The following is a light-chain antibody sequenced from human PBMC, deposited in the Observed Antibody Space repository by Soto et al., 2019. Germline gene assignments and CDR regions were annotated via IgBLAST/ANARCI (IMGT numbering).Light chain of an antibody. CDR3: QSYDSRLSGYV. CDR1: TSNIGSGYD. V-gene: IGLV1-40*01. Sequence: QAVVTQPPSVSGAPGQRVTIPCTGTTSNIGSGYDVHWYQQLPGTAPKVLIYGNNNRPSGVPGRFSASKSGTSASLAITGLQAEDEADYYYQSYDSRLSGYVFGTGTKLTVL. CDR2: GNN. J-gene: IGLJ1*01.